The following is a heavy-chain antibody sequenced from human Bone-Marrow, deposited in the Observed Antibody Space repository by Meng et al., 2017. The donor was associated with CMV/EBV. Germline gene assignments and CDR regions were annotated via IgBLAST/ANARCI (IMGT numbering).Heavy chain of an antibody. Sequence: SVKVSCKASGGTFSSYAISWVRQAPGQGLEWMGGIIPIFGTADYAQKFQGRVTITTDESTSTAYMELSSLRSEDTAVYYCASLYCSSTSCWRWDAFDIWGQGKMVNVAS. D-gene: IGHD2-2*01. CDR3: ASLYCSSTSCWRWDAFDI. J-gene: IGHJ3*02. CDR1: GGTFSSYA. CDR2: IIPIFGTA. V-gene: IGHV1-69*05.